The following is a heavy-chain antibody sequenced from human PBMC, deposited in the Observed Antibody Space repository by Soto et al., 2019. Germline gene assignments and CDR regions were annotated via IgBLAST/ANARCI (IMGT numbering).Heavy chain of an antibody. Sequence: PGGSLRLSCAASGFTFSSYAMSWVRQAPGKGLEWVSAISGSGGSTYYADSVKGRFTISRDNSKNTLYLQMNSLRAEDTAVYYCAKAPITMVRGGIALDAFDIWGQGTMVTVSS. J-gene: IGHJ3*02. CDR1: GFTFSSYA. CDR3: AKAPITMVRGGIALDAFDI. V-gene: IGHV3-23*01. CDR2: ISGSGGST. D-gene: IGHD3-10*01.